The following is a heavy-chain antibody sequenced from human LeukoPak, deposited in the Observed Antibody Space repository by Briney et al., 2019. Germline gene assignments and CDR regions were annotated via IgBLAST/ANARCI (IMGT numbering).Heavy chain of an antibody. J-gene: IGHJ3*02. CDR2: IFYSGST. V-gene: IGHV4-59*01. Sequence: PSETLSLTCTVSGGSISSYYWSWIRQPPGKGLEWIGYIFYSGSTNYIPSLKSRVTISVDTSKNQFSLKLSSVTAADTAVYYCARDSSDGPTFDIWGQGTMVTVSS. CDR3: ARDSSDGPTFDI. CDR1: GGSISSYY.